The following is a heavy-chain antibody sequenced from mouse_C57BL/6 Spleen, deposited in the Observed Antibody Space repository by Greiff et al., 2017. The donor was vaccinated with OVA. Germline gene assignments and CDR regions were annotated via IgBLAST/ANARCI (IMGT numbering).Heavy chain of an antibody. V-gene: IGHV1-50*01. D-gene: IGHD2-4*01. CDR2: IDPSDSYT. CDR3: ARRGYDYDDAMDY. CDR1: GYTFTSYW. J-gene: IGHJ4*01. Sequence: QVQLQQPGAELVKPGASVKLSCKASGYTFTSYWMQWVKQRPGQGLEWIGEIDPSDSYTNYNQQFKGKATLTVDTSSSTAYMQLSSLTSEDSAVYYCARRGYDYDDAMDYWGQGTSVTVSS.